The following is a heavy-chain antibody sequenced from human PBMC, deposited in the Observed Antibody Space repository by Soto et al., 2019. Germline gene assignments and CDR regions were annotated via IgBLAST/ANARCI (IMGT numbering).Heavy chain of an antibody. CDR2: IWYDGSNK. CDR3: ARPSYGSPYCYGMGV. CDR1: GFTFGNYG. Sequence: GGSLRLSCAASGFTFGNYGMHWFRQAPGKGLEWVAVIWYDGSNKYYGDSVKGRFTISRDNSKNTLYLQMNSVRAEDTAVYYCARPSYGSPYCYGMGVWGQGTTVTVSS. V-gene: IGHV3-33*01. J-gene: IGHJ6*02. D-gene: IGHD3-10*01.